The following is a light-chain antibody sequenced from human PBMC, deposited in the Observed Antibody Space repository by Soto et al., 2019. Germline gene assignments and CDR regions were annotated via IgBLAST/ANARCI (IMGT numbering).Light chain of an antibody. J-gene: IGLJ3*02. V-gene: IGLV1-44*01. CDR2: SDN. Sequence: QSVLTQPPSASGAPGLRVTISCSGSNSNIGGNTVNWYQQLPGKAPKLLIHSDNERPSGVPGRFSGSRSGASASLAITGLQSEDEAYYYCSALDDTLSGPVLGGGTQLTVL. CDR3: SALDDTLSGPV. CDR1: NSNIGGNT.